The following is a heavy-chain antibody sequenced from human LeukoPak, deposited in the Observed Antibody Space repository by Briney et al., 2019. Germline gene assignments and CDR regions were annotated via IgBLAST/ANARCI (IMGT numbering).Heavy chain of an antibody. J-gene: IGHJ6*02. Sequence: PGGSLRLSCAASGFTFSDFYMSWIRQAPGKGLEWVSYISSSGGTIYYTDAVKGRFTVSRDNAKDSLFLQMNTLRAEDTAVYYCAKGPLFGGGDHYLSYYGLDVWGQGTTVTVSS. CDR3: AKGPLFGGGDHYLSYYGLDV. V-gene: IGHV3-11*01. D-gene: IGHD2-21*02. CDR2: ISSSGGTI. CDR1: GFTFSDFY.